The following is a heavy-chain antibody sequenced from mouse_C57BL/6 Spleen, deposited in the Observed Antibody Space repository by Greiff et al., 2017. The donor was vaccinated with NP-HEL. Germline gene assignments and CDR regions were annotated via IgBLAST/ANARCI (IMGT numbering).Heavy chain of an antibody. V-gene: IGHV1-64*01. Sequence: QVQLQQPGAELVKPGASVKLSCKASGYTFTSYWMHWVKQRPGQGLEWIGMIHPNSGSTNYNEKFKSKATLTVDKSSSTAYMQLSSLTSEDSAVYYCARATTVVERAWFAYWGQGTLVTVSA. J-gene: IGHJ3*01. CDR2: IHPNSGST. CDR3: ARATTVVERAWFAY. CDR1: GYTFTSYW. D-gene: IGHD1-1*01.